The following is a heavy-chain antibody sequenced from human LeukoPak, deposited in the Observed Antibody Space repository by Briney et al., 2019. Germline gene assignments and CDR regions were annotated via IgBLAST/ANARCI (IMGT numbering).Heavy chain of an antibody. CDR3: ARSDVEMATITDYYFDY. CDR2: IYYSGST. CDR1: GGSISSYY. Sequence: KPSETLSLTCTVSGGSISSYYWGWIRQPPGKGLEWIGYIYYSGSTNYNPSLKSRVTISVDTSKNQFSLKLSSVTAADTAVYYCARSDVEMATITDYYFDYWGQGTLVAVSS. D-gene: IGHD5-24*01. V-gene: IGHV4-59*01. J-gene: IGHJ4*02.